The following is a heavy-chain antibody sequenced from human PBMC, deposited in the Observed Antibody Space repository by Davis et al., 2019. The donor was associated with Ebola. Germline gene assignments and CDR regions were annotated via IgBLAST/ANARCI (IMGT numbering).Heavy chain of an antibody. D-gene: IGHD3-10*01. J-gene: IGHJ6*02. CDR1: GFTFSSYW. CDR2: INSDGSST. V-gene: IGHV3-74*01. Sequence: GESLKISCAASGFTFSSYWMHWVRQAPGKGLVWVSRINSDGSSTSYADSVKGRFTISRDNAKNTLYLQMNSLRAEDTAVYYCAKADYYGSGSYFPYYYYGMDVWGQGTTVTVSS. CDR3: AKADYYGSGSYFPYYYYGMDV.